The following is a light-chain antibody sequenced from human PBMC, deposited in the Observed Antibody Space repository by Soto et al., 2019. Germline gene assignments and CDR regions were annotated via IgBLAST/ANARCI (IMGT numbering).Light chain of an antibody. J-gene: IGLJ1*01. CDR3: GSWDSSLSAYV. Sequence: QSVLTQPPSVSGAPGQRVTISCTGSSSNIGAGYDVHWYQQRPGTAPKLLIFGNINRPSGVPDRFSGSKSGTSASLAITGLQAEDEGDYYCGSWDSSLSAYVFGTGTKLTVL. CDR2: GNI. CDR1: SSNIGAGYD. V-gene: IGLV1-40*01.